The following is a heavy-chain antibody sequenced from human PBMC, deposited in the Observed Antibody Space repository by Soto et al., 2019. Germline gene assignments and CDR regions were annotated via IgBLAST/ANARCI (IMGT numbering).Heavy chain of an antibody. D-gene: IGHD2-15*01. CDR1: GYTFTGYA. CDR2: INAGNGNT. J-gene: IGHJ4*02. CDR3: ARGPGGPDGPGDY. Sequence: GASVKVSSKASGYTFTGYAMHWVRQAPGQRLEWMGWINAGNGNTKYSQRFQGRVTITRDTSASTVYMELSSLRSEDTAVYYCARGPGGPDGPGDYWGQGTLVTVSS. V-gene: IGHV1-3*01.